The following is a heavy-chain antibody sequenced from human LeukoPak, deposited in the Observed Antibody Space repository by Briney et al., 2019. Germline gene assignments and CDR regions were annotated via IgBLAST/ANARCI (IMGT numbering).Heavy chain of an antibody. CDR1: GFTFSSYD. CDR2: IGVAANT. Sequence: GGSLRLSCAAPGFTFSSYDMHWVRQPTGKGLKWVSAIGVAANTFYSGSVKGRFTISRENAKNSLYLLMTSLRAEDTAVYYCARQNTPHGNFDYWGQGILVTVSS. D-gene: IGHD1-26*01. V-gene: IGHV3-13*01. CDR3: ARQNTPHGNFDY. J-gene: IGHJ4*02.